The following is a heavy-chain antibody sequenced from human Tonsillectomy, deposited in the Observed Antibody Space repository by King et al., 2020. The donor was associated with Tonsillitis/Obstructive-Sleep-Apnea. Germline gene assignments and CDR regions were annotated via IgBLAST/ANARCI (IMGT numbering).Heavy chain of an antibody. CDR3: ARAGRYCSSNSCYRYFDY. Sequence: QLQESGPGLVKPSETLSLTCTVSGGSISSYYWSWIRQPPGKGLEWIGYIYYSGSTNYNPSLKSRVTISVDTSKNQFSLKLSSVTAADTAVYYCARAGRYCSSNSCYRYFDYWGQGTLVTVSS. V-gene: IGHV4-59*01. CDR1: GGSISSYY. CDR2: IYYSGST. D-gene: IGHD2-2*01. J-gene: IGHJ4*02.